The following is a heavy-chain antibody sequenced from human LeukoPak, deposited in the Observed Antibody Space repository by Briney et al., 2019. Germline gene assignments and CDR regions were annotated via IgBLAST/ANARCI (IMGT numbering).Heavy chain of an antibody. J-gene: IGHJ5*02. CDR3: AIDLGEGFNLYNWSYR. Sequence: PGGTLRLTCTASGFTFSSYSMNWVRQPPGKGLEWVSSISSSSYIYYTDSLKGRFTISIDNAKNKLYLHMNLMRAEDTAVYYCAIDLGEGFNLYNWSYRWGHGTLVT. CDR2: ISSSSYI. V-gene: IGHV3-21*04. CDR1: GFTFSSYS. D-gene: IGHD3-16*01.